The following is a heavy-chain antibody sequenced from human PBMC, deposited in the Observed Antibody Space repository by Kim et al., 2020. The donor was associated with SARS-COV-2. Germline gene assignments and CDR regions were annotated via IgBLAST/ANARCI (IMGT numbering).Heavy chain of an antibody. CDR2: IIPIFGTA. V-gene: IGHV1-69*13. D-gene: IGHD2-21*02. J-gene: IGHJ6*02. Sequence: SVKVSCKASGGTFSSYAISWVRQAPGQGLEWMGGIIPIFGTANYAQKFQGRVTITADESTSTAYMELSSLRSEDTAVYYCARTYCGGDCDPKDANYYYYGMDVWGQGTTVTVSS. CDR3: ARTYCGGDCDPKDANYYYYGMDV. CDR1: GGTFSSYA.